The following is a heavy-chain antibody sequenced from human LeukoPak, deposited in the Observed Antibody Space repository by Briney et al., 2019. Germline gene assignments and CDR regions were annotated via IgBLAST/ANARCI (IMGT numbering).Heavy chain of an antibody. CDR1: GGSISSHY. J-gene: IGHJ4*02. V-gene: IGHV4-59*11. Sequence: PSETLSLTCIVSGGSISSHYWTRIRQPPGKGLEYIGYIYYSGNTNYNPSLKSRVTISVDRSKNQFSLKLTSVTAEDTAVYYCARINSGWYFDYWGQGTLVTVSS. D-gene: IGHD6-19*01. CDR3: ARINSGWYFDY. CDR2: IYYSGNT.